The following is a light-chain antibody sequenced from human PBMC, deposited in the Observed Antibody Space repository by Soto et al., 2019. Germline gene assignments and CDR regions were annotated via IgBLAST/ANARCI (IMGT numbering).Light chain of an antibody. V-gene: IGKV3-20*01. CDR3: QRYGGPSWT. CDR1: QSVTSNY. J-gene: IGKJ1*01. Sequence: EIVLTQSPGTLSLSPGERATLSCRASQSVTSNYLAWYQQKSGQAPRLLIFGASSRATGIPDKFSGSGSGTDFTLTISRLAPDDFAVYYCQRYGGPSWTFGQGTRVEIK. CDR2: GAS.